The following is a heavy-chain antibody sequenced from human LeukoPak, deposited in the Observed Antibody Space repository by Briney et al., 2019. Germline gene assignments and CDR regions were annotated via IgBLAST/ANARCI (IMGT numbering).Heavy chain of an antibody. Sequence: GGSLRLSCTVSGFTVSSNSMSWVRQAPGKGLEWVSFIYSAGNTHYSDSVKGRFTISIDNSKNTLYLQMNSLRGEDTAVYYCGREIQAPGKTLEYWGQGTLVIVSS. J-gene: IGHJ4*02. CDR3: GREIQAPGKTLEY. V-gene: IGHV3-53*01. CDR1: GFTVSSNS. CDR2: IYSAGNT.